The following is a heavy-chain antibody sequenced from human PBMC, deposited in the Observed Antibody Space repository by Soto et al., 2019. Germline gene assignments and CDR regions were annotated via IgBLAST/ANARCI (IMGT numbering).Heavy chain of an antibody. J-gene: IGHJ4*02. CDR1: GGSISSYY. D-gene: IGHD4-17*01. CDR2: IYYSGST. Sequence: QVQLQESGPGLVKPSETLSLTCTVSGGSISSYYWSWIRQPPGKGLEWIGYIYYSGSTNYNPSLKSRVTISVDTSKNQFSLKLSSVTAADTAVYYCARQAGDYANWDFDYWGQGTLVTVSS. CDR3: ARQAGDYANWDFDY. V-gene: IGHV4-59*08.